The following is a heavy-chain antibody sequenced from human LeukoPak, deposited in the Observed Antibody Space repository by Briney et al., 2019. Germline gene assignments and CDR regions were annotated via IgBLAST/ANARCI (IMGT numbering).Heavy chain of an antibody. Sequence: GASVKVSCKASGYTFTSYYMHWVRQAPGRGLEWMGIINPSGGSTSYAQKFQGRVTMTRDTSTSTVYMELSSLRSEGTAVYYCVLVVVISYYFDYWGQGTLVTVSS. V-gene: IGHV1-46*01. CDR2: INPSGGST. J-gene: IGHJ4*02. D-gene: IGHD3-22*01. CDR3: VLVVVISYYFDY. CDR1: GYTFTSYY.